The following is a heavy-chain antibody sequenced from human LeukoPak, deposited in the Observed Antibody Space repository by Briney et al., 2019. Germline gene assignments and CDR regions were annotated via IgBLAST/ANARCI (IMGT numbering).Heavy chain of an antibody. Sequence: PGGSLRLSCAASGLIVSDSLMSWVRQAPGKGPEWVSIMYAGGSTYYADSVKGRFTISRDTSKNTLFIQLNSLRVEDTAVHYCARTRDYSLDSWGLGTLVTVSS. CDR2: MYAGGST. J-gene: IGHJ4*02. D-gene: IGHD2-15*01. CDR1: GLIVSDSL. CDR3: ARTRDYSLDS. V-gene: IGHV3-66*01.